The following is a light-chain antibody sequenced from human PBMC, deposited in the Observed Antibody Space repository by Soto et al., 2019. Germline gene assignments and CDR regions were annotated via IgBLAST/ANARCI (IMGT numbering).Light chain of an antibody. CDR2: GAS. V-gene: IGKV3-20*01. J-gene: IGKJ2*01. CDR1: QSVSSSY. Sequence: EVVLTQSPGTLSLSPGERATLSCRASQSVSSSYLAWYQQKPAQAPRLLIYGASTRATGIPDWFSGSGSGTDFTLTISRLEPEDFAVYYCQQYGSSPLYTFGQGTKLEIK. CDR3: QQYGSSPLYT.